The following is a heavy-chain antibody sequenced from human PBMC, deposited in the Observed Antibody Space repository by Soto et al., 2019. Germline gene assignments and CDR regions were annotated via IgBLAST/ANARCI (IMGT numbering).Heavy chain of an antibody. CDR2: ISYDGSNK. V-gene: IGHV3-30-3*01. D-gene: IGHD4-4*01. CDR3: ARALLATTAPDY. Sequence: QVQLVESGGGVVQPGRSLRLSCAASGFTFSSYAMHWVRQAPGKVLEWVAVISYDGSNKYYADSVKGRFTISRDNSKNTLYLQMNSLRAEDTAVYYCARALLATTAPDYWGQGTLVTVSS. J-gene: IGHJ4*02. CDR1: GFTFSSYA.